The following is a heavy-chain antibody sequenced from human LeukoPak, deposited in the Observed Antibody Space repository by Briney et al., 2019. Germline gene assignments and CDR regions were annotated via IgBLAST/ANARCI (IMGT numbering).Heavy chain of an antibody. CDR1: GYSFTSYW. Sequence: GESLKISCKGSGYSFTSYWIGWVRQMPGKGLEWIGIIYPGDSDTRYSLSFQGQVTISADKSISTAYLQWSSLKASDTAMYYCARLAVVPLEVQAAHPRSLDYYYYGMDVWGKGTTFTVSS. J-gene: IGHJ6*04. CDR2: IYPGDSDT. CDR3: ARLAVVPLEVQAAHPRSLDYYYYGMDV. D-gene: IGHD2-2*01. V-gene: IGHV5-51*01.